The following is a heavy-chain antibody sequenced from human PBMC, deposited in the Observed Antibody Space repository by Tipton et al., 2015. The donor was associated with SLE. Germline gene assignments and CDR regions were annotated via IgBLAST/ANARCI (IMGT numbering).Heavy chain of an antibody. CDR2: VYFGGTT. J-gene: IGHJ6*02. Sequence: TLSLTCTVSGDSIRSTTYYWAWIRQPPGKGLEWIGSVYFGGTTYNNPSLKSRVAISVDMSKNQFSLKLRSVTAADTAVYYCARVVAVGATHYYDMDVWGQGTTVTVYS. CDR1: GDSIRSTTYY. D-gene: IGHD1-26*01. CDR3: ARVVAVGATHYYDMDV. V-gene: IGHV4-39*07.